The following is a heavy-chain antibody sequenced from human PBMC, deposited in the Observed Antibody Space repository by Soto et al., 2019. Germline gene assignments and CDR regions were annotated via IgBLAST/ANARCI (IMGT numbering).Heavy chain of an antibody. J-gene: IGHJ3*02. CDR2: IYYSGST. CDR3: ARAVGYCSSTSCYTDAFDI. D-gene: IGHD2-2*02. V-gene: IGHV4-30-4*01. Sequence: SETLSLTCTVSGGSISSGDYYWSWIRQPPGKGLEWIGYIYYSGSTYYNPSLKSRVTISVDTSKNQFSLKLSSVTAADTAVYYCARAVGYCSSTSCYTDAFDIWGQGXMVTVSS. CDR1: GGSISSGDYY.